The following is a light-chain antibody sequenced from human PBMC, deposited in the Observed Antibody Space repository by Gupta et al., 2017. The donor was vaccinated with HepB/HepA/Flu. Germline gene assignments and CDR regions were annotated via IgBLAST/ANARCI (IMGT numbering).Light chain of an antibody. CDR1: QRVSSY. J-gene: IGKJ1*01. CDR3: QHRNTWPPT. V-gene: IGKV3-11*01. CDR2: DAS. Sequence: EIVLTQSPATLSLSPGERATLSCRASQRVSSYLAWYQQKPGQAPRLLIFDASKRATGTPARFSGSGSGTDFTLTISSLEPEDFAVYYCQHRNTWPPTFGQGTKVEVK.